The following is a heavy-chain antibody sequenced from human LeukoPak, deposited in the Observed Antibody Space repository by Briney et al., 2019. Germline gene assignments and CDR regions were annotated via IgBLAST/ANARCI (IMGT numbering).Heavy chain of an antibody. V-gene: IGHV4-38-2*02. CDR2: ISHSGST. CDR3: ARVTSRLGWFDP. Sequence: SGTLSLTCTVSGDSITNDNWWSWVRQPPGKGLEWIGSISHSGSTYYKPSLKSRVTISVDTSKNQFSLKLRSVTAADTAVYYCARVTSRLGWFDPWGQGTLVTVSS. D-gene: IGHD1-14*01. J-gene: IGHJ5*02. CDR1: GDSITNDNW.